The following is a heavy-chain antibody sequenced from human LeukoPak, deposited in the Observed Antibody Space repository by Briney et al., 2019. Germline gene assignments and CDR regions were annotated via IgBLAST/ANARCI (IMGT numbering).Heavy chain of an antibody. CDR2: ISYDGSNK. D-gene: IGHD3-10*01. Sequence: GGSLRLSCAASGFTFSSYGMHGVGQAPGKGLEGVAVISYDGSNKYYADSVKGRFTISRDNSKNTLYLQMNSLILQDTAVYYCAKDLVSGSWFDPWGQGTLVTVSS. V-gene: IGHV3-30*18. CDR1: GFTFSSYG. CDR3: AKDLVSGSWFDP. J-gene: IGHJ5*02.